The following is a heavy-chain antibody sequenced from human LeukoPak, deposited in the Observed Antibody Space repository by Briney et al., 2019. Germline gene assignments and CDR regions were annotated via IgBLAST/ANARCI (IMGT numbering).Heavy chain of an antibody. CDR3: AKNGACGSCFDY. V-gene: IGHV3-30*18. D-gene: IGHD1-26*01. CDR1: GFTFSSYG. J-gene: IGHJ4*02. Sequence: GGSLRLSCAASGFTFSSYGMHWVRQAPGKGLEWVAVISYDGSNKYYADSLKGRFTISRDNSKNTLYLQMNSLRAEDTAVYYCAKNGACGSCFDYWGQGTLVTVSS. CDR2: ISYDGSNK.